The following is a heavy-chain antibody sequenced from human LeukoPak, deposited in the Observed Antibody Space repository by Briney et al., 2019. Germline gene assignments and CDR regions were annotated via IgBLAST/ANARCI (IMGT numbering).Heavy chain of an antibody. CDR1: GFTFTGYY. V-gene: IGHV1-2*02. CDR3: ARGDVVLMVYAAPEYYFDY. J-gene: IGHJ4*02. CDR2: INPNSGGT. Sequence: PLASVNVSCKASGFTFTGYYMHWVRQAPGQGLEWMGWINPNSGGTNYAQKFQGRVTMTRDTSITTAYMELSRLRSDDTAVYYCARGDVVLMVYAAPEYYFDYWGQGTLVTVSS. D-gene: IGHD2-8*01.